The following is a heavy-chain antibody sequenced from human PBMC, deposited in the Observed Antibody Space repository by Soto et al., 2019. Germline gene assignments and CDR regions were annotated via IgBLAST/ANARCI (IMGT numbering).Heavy chain of an antibody. CDR1: GFNFRDFW. J-gene: IGHJ4*02. CDR3: TRDDSGLGIDY. CDR2: IPSDGRDV. Sequence: GGSLRLSCEASGFNFRDFWMHWVRQPPGKGPEWVSNIPSDGRDVSYADSVRGRFTISRDDARNTLYLQMSDLRVEDTAIYYCTRDDSGLGIDYWGQGTQVTVSS. D-gene: IGHD1-26*01. V-gene: IGHV3-74*01.